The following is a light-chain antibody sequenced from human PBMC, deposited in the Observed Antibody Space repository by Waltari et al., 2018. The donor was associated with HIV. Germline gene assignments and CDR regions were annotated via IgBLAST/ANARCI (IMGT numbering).Light chain of an antibody. CDR1: HTDVCTSNY. CDR3: SSYTSSISLV. V-gene: IGLV2-14*03. Sequence: QSALTQPASASGSPRQSITTHSTGTHTDVCTSNYFSWDQQHPANAPKLMIYDFTDRPSGVSDRFSGSKSGNTASLTISGLQADDEADYYCSSYTSSISLVFGGGTKVTVL. J-gene: IGLJ3*02. CDR2: DFT.